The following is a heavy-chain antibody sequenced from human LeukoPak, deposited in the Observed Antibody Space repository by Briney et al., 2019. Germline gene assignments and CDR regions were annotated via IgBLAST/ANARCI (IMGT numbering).Heavy chain of an antibody. CDR2: FFSGGST. J-gene: IGHJ6*03. CDR3: VADSSTYGYYYHHMDV. D-gene: IGHD5-18*01. V-gene: IGHV3-53*01. CDR1: GVTVGSTY. Sequence: GSLRLSCAASGVTVGSTYMSWVRQAPGKGLEWVSVFFSGGSTYYSDSVRGRFTISRDEPKNTVFLQMNSLRPEDTALYHCVADSSTYGYYYHHMDVWGKGTTVTVSS.